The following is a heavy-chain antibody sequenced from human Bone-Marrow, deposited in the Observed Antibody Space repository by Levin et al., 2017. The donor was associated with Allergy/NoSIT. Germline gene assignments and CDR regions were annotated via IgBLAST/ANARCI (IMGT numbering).Heavy chain of an antibody. Sequence: SVKVSCQASGGSFTTYPISWVRQAPGQGLEWMGGIMPLLGTADYAQKFEGRLTITADESTSRAYMELTSLRSEDTAIYYCATSDTSMVGFYYYGMDGWGQGTTVTVSS. CDR2: IMPLLGTA. J-gene: IGHJ6*02. CDR3: ATSDTSMVGFYYYGMDG. CDR1: GGSFTTYP. V-gene: IGHV1-69*13. D-gene: IGHD5-18*01.